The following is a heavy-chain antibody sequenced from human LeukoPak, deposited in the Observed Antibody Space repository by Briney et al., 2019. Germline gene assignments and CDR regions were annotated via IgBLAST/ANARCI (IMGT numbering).Heavy chain of an antibody. CDR2: TYYTSKYYT. D-gene: IGHD6-19*01. Sequence: SQTLSLTCAISGDSVTSNSATWNWVRQSPSGGLEWLGRTYYTSKYYTDYAVSVKSRITVNADTSKNQFSLQLNSVTPEDTAVYYCARSITGVDGSGWLRWFDSWGQGTLVTVSS. CDR1: GDSVTSNSAT. CDR3: ARSITGVDGSGWLRWFDS. J-gene: IGHJ5*01. V-gene: IGHV6-1*01.